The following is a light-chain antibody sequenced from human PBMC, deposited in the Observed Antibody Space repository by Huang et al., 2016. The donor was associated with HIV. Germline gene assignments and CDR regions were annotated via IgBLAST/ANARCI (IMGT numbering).Light chain of an antibody. CDR2: GSS. CDR3: HQYNNWLLS. V-gene: IGKV3-15*01. Sequence: EIVMTQSPATLSVSPGERVTLSCRANRSVGTNLAWYQQRPGQAPRLLIYGSSTRAPVIPARSSGSGSGTDFSLTISSLQSEDFALYYCHQYNNWLLSFGGGTRVDI. CDR1: RSVGTN. J-gene: IGKJ4*01.